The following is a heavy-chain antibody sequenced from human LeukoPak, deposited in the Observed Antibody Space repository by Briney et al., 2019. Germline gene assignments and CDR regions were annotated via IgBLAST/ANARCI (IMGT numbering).Heavy chain of an antibody. CDR2: ISSSSSYI. J-gene: IGHJ6*02. V-gene: IGHV3-21*01. CDR1: GFTFSSYS. CDR3: AREPGTSYYYGMDV. D-gene: IGHD6-13*01. Sequence: PGGSLRLSCAASGFTFSSYSMNWVRQAPGKGLEWVSSISSSSSYIYYADSAKGRFTISRDNAKNSLYLQMNSLRAEDTAVYYCAREPGTSYYYGMDVWGQGTTVTVSS.